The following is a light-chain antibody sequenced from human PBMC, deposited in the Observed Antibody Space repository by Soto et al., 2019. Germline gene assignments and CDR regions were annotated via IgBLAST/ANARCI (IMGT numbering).Light chain of an antibody. CDR2: DAS. J-gene: IGKJ2*01. CDR3: QQYNSYSYT. Sequence: DIQMTQSPYTLSASVGDRVTITCRASQSISSWLAWYQQKPGKAPKLLIYDASSLESGVPSRFSGSGSGTEFTRTISSLQPDDFATYYCQQYNSYSYTSGQGTKLEIK. V-gene: IGKV1-5*01. CDR1: QSISSW.